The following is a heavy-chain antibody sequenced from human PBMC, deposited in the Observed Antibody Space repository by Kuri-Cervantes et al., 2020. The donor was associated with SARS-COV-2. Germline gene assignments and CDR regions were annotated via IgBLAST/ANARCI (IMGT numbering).Heavy chain of an antibody. J-gene: IGHJ4*02. Sequence: LSLTCAASGFTFSSYAMHWVRQAPGKGLEWVAVISYDGSNKYYADSVKGRFTISRDNAKNSLYLQMNSLRDEDTAVYYCASLPGIGAAVAGGNDYWGQGTLVTVSS. D-gene: IGHD6-19*01. CDR3: ASLPGIGAAVAGGNDY. CDR1: GFTFSSYA. V-gene: IGHV3-30-3*01. CDR2: ISYDGSNK.